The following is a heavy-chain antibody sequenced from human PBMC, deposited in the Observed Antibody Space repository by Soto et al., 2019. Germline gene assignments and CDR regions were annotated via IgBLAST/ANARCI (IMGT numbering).Heavy chain of an antibody. CDR3: ARSIAGAVMRGWFDP. CDR2: INHSGST. Sequence: PSETLSLTCAVYGGSFSGYYWSWIRQPPGKGLEWIGEINHSGSTNYNPSLKSRVTISVDTSKNQFSLKLSSVTAADTAVYYCARSIAGAVMRGWFDPWGQGTVVTLSS. CDR1: GGSFSGYY. V-gene: IGHV4-34*01. J-gene: IGHJ5*02. D-gene: IGHD6-19*01.